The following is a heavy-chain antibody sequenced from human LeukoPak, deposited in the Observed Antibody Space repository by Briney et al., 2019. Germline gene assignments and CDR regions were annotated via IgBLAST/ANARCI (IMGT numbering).Heavy chain of an antibody. CDR1: GFTFSSYA. CDR3: AKDGFWSGYYTDY. D-gene: IGHD3-3*01. V-gene: IGHV3-23*01. CDR2: ISGSGGST. J-gene: IGHJ4*02. Sequence: GGSLRLSCAASGFTFSSYAMSWVRQAPGKGLEWVSAISGSGGSTYYADSVKGRFTISRDNSKNTLNLQMNSLRAEDTAVYYCAKDGFWSGYYTDYWGQGTLVTVSS.